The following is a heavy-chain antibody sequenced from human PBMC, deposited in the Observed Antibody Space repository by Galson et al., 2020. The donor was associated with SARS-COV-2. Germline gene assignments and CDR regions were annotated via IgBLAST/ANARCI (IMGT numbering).Heavy chain of an antibody. D-gene: IGHD6-19*01. CDR3: AKVKNEWLVLGRMDV. Sequence: GGSLRLSCAASGFTFSSYGMHWVRQAPGKGLEWVAVISYDGSNKYYADSVKGRFTISRDNSKNTLYLQMNSLRAEDTAVYYCAKVKNEWLVLGRMDVWGQGTTVTVSS. J-gene: IGHJ6*02. CDR1: GFTFSSYG. V-gene: IGHV3-30*18. CDR2: ISYDGSNK.